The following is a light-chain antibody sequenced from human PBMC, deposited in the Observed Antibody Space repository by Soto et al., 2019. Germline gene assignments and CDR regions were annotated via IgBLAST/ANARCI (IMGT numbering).Light chain of an antibody. CDR3: QQYNNWPPIT. Sequence: EIVMTPSPATLSVSSRQRATIYFRSSQNVNTNLAWYQQKPGQAPRLLIYGAFSRAPGIPARFSGSGSGTEFTLTISSLQSEDFAVYYCQQYNNWPPITFGQGTRLEIK. V-gene: IGKV3-15*01. CDR1: QNVNTN. CDR2: GAF. J-gene: IGKJ5*01.